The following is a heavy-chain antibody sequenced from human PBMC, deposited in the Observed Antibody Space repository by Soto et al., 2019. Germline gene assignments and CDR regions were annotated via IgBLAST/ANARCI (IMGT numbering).Heavy chain of an antibody. Sequence: LRLSCAASGFSFAGYALTWVRLAPVKGLEWVASISGGGGSTYYTDSVKGRFSISRDNSNRVVYLQMGSLTAGDTAVYYCAKTETFNGYYNAFDYWGQGTRVTVYS. D-gene: IGHD3-9*01. J-gene: IGHJ4*02. V-gene: IGHV3-23*01. CDR1: GFSFAGYA. CDR2: ISGGGGST. CDR3: AKTETFNGYYNAFDY.